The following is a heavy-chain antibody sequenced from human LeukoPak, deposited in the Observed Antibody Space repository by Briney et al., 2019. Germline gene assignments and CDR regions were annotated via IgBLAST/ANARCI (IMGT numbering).Heavy chain of an antibody. V-gene: IGHV1-46*01. Sequence: GASVKVSCKASGYTLTSYYMHWVRQAPGQGLEWMGIINPSGGSTSYAQKFQGRVTMTRDMSTSTVYMELSSLRSEDTAVYYCARVGVYYYDSSGYYGYWGQGTLVTVSS. CDR2: INPSGGST. CDR3: ARVGVYYYDSSGYYGY. J-gene: IGHJ4*02. CDR1: GYTLTSYY. D-gene: IGHD3-22*01.